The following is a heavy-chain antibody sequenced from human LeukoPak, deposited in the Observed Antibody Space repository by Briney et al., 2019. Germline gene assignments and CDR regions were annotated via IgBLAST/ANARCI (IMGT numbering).Heavy chain of an antibody. CDR3: ARDQCGSSGCRYFDY. J-gene: IGHJ4*02. CDR2: TYYRSKWYN. D-gene: IGHD6-19*01. Sequence: SQTLSLTCAISGDSVSSNSAAWNWIKQSPSRGLEWLGRTYYRSKWYNDYAVSVKSRITINPDTSKNQFSLKLSSVTAADTAVYYCARDQCGSSGCRYFDYWGQGTLVTVAS. CDR1: GDSVSSNSAA. V-gene: IGHV6-1*01.